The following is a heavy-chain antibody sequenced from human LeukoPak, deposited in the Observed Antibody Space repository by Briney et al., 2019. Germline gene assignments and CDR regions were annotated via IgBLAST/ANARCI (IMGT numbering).Heavy chain of an antibody. CDR3: VRDRHILRFLDGAFDI. CDR1: GFTFNQYG. D-gene: IGHD3-3*01. V-gene: IGHV3-30*04. J-gene: IGHJ3*02. Sequence: PGGSLRLSCAASGFTFNQYGLHWVRQAPGKGLDWVAIISYDGSENDYADSVKGRFTISRDNSKNMVYLQMSSLRAEDTAVYYCVRDRHILRFLDGAFDIWGQGTMVTVSS. CDR2: ISYDGSEN.